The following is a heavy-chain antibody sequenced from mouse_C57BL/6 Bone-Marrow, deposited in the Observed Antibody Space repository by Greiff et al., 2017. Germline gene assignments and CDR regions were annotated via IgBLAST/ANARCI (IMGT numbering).Heavy chain of an antibody. J-gene: IGHJ1*03. V-gene: IGHV1-50*01. Sequence: VQLQQPGAELVKPGASVKLSCKASGYTFTSYWMQWVKQRPGQGLEWIGEIDPSDSYTNYNQKFKGKATFTVDKSSSTAYMQLSSLTSEDSAVYYWARESHWYFDVWGTGTTVTVSS. CDR3: ARESHWYFDV. CDR1: GYTFTSYW. CDR2: IDPSDSYT.